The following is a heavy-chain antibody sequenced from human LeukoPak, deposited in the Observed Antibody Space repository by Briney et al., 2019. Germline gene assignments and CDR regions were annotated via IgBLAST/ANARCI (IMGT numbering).Heavy chain of an antibody. CDR2: INHSGST. V-gene: IGHV4-34*09. CDR3: ARAITIFGVGPRDFDY. D-gene: IGHD3-3*01. CDR1: GGSFSGYY. J-gene: IGHJ4*02. Sequence: SETLSLTCAVYGGSFSGYYWSWIRQPPGKGLEWIGEINHSGSTNYNPSLKSRVTISVDTSKNQFSLKLSSVTAADTAVYYCARAITIFGVGPRDFDYWGQGTLVTVSS.